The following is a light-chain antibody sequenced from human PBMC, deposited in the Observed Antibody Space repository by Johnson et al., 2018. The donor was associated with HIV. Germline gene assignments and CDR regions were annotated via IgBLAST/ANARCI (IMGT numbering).Light chain of an antibody. J-gene: IGLJ1*01. CDR1: SSNIGNNY. CDR3: GTWDSSLSAYV. CDR2: ENN. Sequence: QLVLTQPHSVSAAPGQKVTISCSGSSSNIGNNYVSWYQQLPGTAPKLLIYENNKRPSGIPDRFSGSKSGTSATLGITGLQTGDEADYYCGTWDSSLSAYVIGTGTKVTVL. V-gene: IGLV1-51*02.